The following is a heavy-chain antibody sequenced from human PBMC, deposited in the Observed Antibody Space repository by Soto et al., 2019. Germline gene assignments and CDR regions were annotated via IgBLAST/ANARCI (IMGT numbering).Heavy chain of an antibody. CDR1: GFSLSTSGVG. CDR3: AHLVVAAVTYYFDY. V-gene: IGHV2-5*02. J-gene: IGHJ4*01. Sequence: QITLKESGPTLVKPTQILTLTCTFSGFSLSTSGVGVGWMRQPPGKALERLAFIYWDDDKRYSPSLKSRLTIIKDTSKNQVVLRMTNMDPVDTATYNCAHLVVAAVTYYFDYWGHGTLVTVSS. CDR2: IYWDDDK. D-gene: IGHD2-15*01.